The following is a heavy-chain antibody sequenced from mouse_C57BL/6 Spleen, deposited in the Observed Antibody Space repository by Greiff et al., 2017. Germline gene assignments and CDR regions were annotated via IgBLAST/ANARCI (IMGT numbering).Heavy chain of an antibody. CDR3: VKDPTIMYY. Sequence: QVQLQQPGAELVMPGASVKLSCKASGYTFTSYWMHWVKQRPGQGLEWIGEIDPSDSYTNYNQKFKGKSTLTVDKSSSTAYMQLSSPTSEDSAVYYCVKDPTIMYYRGHGASLTVSS. J-gene: IGHJ4*01. CDR1: GYTFTSYW. V-gene: IGHV1-69*01. D-gene: IGHD2-10*01. CDR2: IDPSDSYT.